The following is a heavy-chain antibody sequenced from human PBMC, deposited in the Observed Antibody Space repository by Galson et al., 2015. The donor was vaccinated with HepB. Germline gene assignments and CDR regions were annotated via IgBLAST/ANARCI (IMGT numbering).Heavy chain of an antibody. CDR2: ISYDGSNK. CDR1: GFTFSSYG. V-gene: IGHV3-30*18. J-gene: IGHJ3*02. CDR3: AKEWDACSSSSEVGAFDI. D-gene: IGHD6-6*01. Sequence: ASGFTFSSYGMHWVRQAPGKGLEWVAVISYDGSNKYYADSVKGRFTISRDNSKNTLYLQMNSLRAEDTAVYYCAKEWDACSSSSEVGAFDIWGQGTMVTVSS.